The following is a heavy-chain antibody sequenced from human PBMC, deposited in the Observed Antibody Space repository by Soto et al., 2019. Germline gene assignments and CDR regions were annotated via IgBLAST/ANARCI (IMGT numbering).Heavy chain of an antibody. D-gene: IGHD6-19*01. V-gene: IGHV4-30-4*01. CDR1: GVSISSGDYY. J-gene: IGHJ4*02. Sequence: SETLSLTGTVSGVSISSGDYYWSWIRQPPGKGLEWIGYIYYSGSTYYNPSLKSRVTISVDTSKNQFSLKLSSVTAADTAVYYCARRATDEKQWRGLGWGQGTLVTVSS. CDR2: IYYSGST. CDR3: ARRATDEKQWRGLG.